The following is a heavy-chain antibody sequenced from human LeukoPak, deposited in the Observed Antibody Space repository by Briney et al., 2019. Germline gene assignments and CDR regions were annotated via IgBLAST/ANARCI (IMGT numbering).Heavy chain of an antibody. CDR2: INLYSGGA. CDR1: GYTFTDYH. D-gene: IGHD2-2*01. Sequence: VASVKVSCKASGYTFTDYHMHWVRQAPGQGLVWMGCINLYSGGAHYAQKFQDRLSMTRDTSIDTAYMELSSLRSDDTAVYYCARAAGVVVPAAMGYMDVWGKGTTVTVSS. J-gene: IGHJ6*03. CDR3: ARAAGVVVPAAMGYMDV. V-gene: IGHV1-2*02.